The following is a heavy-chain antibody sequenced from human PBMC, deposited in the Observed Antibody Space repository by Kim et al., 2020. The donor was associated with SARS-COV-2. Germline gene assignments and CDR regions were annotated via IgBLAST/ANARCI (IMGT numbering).Heavy chain of an antibody. J-gene: IGHJ4*02. D-gene: IGHD6-19*01. V-gene: IGHV4-39*01. Sequence: PSPKSRVTISVATSKNQFSLKLSSVTAADTAVYYCARRGPIAVAGKGVDYWGQGTLVTVSS. CDR3: ARRGPIAVAGKGVDY.